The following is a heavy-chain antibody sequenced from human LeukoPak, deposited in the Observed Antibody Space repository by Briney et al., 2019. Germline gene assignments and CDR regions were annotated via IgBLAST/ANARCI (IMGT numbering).Heavy chain of an antibody. Sequence: PSETLSLTCIVSGGSFTSYYYSWLRQPPGQGLEWIGYIHTNGPTNYNPSVKSRVTISVDTSKNQFSLRLSSVTAADTAVYYCARDLGYYDFWSGYYMDVWGKGTTVTVSS. V-gene: IGHV4-4*09. CDR2: IHTNGPT. CDR1: GGSFTSYY. J-gene: IGHJ6*03. CDR3: ARDLGYYDFWSGYYMDV. D-gene: IGHD3-3*01.